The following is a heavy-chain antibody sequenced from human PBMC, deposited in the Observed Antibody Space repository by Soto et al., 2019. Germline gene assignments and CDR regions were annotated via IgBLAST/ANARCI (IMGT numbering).Heavy chain of an antibody. D-gene: IGHD4-17*01. CDR2: IYYSGST. CDR3: ARRYGASFDY. J-gene: IGHJ4*02. Sequence: SETLSLTCTVSGGSISSYYWSWIRQPPGKGLEWIGYIYYSGSTNYNPSLKSRVTISVDTSKNQFSLKLSFVTAADTAVYYCARRYGASFDYWGQGTLVTVSS. CDR1: GGSISSYY. V-gene: IGHV4-59*01.